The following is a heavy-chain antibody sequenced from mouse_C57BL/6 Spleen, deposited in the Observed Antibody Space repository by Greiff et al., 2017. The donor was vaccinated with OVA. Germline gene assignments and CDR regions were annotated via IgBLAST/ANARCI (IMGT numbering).Heavy chain of an antibody. CDR1: GYTFTSYW. V-gene: IGHV1-55*01. D-gene: IGHD1-1*01. CDR3: ASSDYYCGSSRGFYYAMDY. J-gene: IGHJ4*01. Sequence: VKLMESGAELVKPGASVKMSCKASGYTFTSYWITWVKQRPGQGLEWIGDIYPGGGSTNYNEKFKSKATLTVDPSSSTAYMQLSSLTTEDSSVYYCASSDYYCGSSRGFYYAMDYWGQGTSGTVSS. CDR2: IYPGGGST.